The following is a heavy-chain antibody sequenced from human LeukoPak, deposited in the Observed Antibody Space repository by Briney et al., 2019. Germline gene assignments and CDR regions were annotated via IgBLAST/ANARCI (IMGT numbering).Heavy chain of an antibody. CDR2: ISSSSSTI. CDR1: RFTFSSYS. D-gene: IGHD3-3*01. CDR3: ARRGYCRSGYTKWFDP. V-gene: IGHV3-48*02. J-gene: IGHJ5*02. Sequence: GGSLRLSCAASRFTFSSYSMNWVRQAPGKGLEWISYISSSSSTIYSADSVKGRFTISRDNAKNSLYLQMNSLRDEDTAVYYCARRGYCRSGYTKWFDPGAREPWSPSPQ.